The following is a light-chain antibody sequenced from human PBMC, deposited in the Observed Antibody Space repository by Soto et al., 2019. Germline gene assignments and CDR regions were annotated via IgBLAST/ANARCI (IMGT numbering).Light chain of an antibody. CDR2: NNN. CDR3: AAWDDGLNGWV. J-gene: IGLJ3*02. CDR1: SSNIGSNN. Sequence: QSVLTQPPSASGTPGQRVTISCSGSSSNIGSNNVNWYQQLPGTAPKLLIYNNNQRPSGVPDRFSGSKSATSASLAISGLQSEGEADYYCAAWDDGLNGWVFGGGTKLTVL. V-gene: IGLV1-44*01.